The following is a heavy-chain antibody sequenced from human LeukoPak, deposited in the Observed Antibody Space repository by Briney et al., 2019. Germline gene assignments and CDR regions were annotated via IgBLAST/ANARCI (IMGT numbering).Heavy chain of an antibody. CDR1: GFTFSLYA. D-gene: IGHD5-18*01. CDR3: ARDFGSPGYSYGYDYYYGMDV. CDR2: ISSSSSYI. J-gene: IGHJ6*02. Sequence: GGSLRLSCAASGFTFSLYAMNWVRQAPGKGLEWVSSISSSSSYIYYADSVKGRFTISRDNAKNSLYLQMNSLRAEDTAVYYCARDFGSPGYSYGYDYYYGMDVWGQGTTVTVSS. V-gene: IGHV3-21*01.